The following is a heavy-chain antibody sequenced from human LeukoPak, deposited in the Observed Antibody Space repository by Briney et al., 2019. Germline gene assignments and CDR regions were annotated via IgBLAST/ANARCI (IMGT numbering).Heavy chain of an antibody. CDR1: GYTFTSYY. CDR2: INPSGGST. CDR3: ARGTEGGSCSWLDFDY. D-gene: IGHD6-13*01. Sequence: ASVKVSCKASGYTFTSYYMHWVRQAPGQGLEWMGIINPSGGSTSYAQKFQGRVTMTRDTSTSTVYMELSSLGSEDTAVYYCARGTEGGSCSWLDFDYWGQGTLVTVSS. V-gene: IGHV1-46*01. J-gene: IGHJ4*02.